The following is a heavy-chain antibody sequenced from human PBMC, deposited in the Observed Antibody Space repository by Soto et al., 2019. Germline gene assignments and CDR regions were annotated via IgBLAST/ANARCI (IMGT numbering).Heavy chain of an antibody. CDR2: IKQDGREK. Sequence: GGSLRLSCAASGFTFSSYWMSWVRQAPWKGLEWVANIKQDGREKYYVDSVKGRFTISRDNAKNSLYLQMNRLRAEDTAVYYCARGIYSFYYYYGMDVWAEGITVTVSS. J-gene: IGHJ6*01. CDR1: GFTFSSYW. V-gene: IGHV3-7*03. CDR3: ARGIYSFYYYYGMDV. D-gene: IGHD3-10*01.